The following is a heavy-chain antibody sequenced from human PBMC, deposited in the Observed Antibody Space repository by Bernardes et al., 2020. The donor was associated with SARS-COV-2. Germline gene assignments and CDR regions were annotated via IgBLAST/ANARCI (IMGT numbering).Heavy chain of an antibody. J-gene: IGHJ4*02. Sequence: GGSLRLSCASSTLTFANYAMCWVRQAPGKGLEWVSTITRGGHIYYADSVKGRFTISRDNSRDTLYLQMSSLRPEDTADYYCARDLRGDFVWGNLDYRGQGTLVTVSS. CDR1: TLTFANYA. CDR3: ARDLRGDFVWGNLDY. CDR2: ITRGGHI. V-gene: IGHV3-23*01. D-gene: IGHD3-16*01.